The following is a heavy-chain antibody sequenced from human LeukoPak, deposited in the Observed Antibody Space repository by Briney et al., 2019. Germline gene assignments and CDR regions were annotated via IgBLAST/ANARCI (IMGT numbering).Heavy chain of an antibody. V-gene: IGHV4-59*01. CDR1: GGSISSYY. J-gene: IGHJ4*02. CDR2: IYYSGST. D-gene: IGHD3-10*01. Sequence: SETLSLTCTVSGGSISSYYWSWIRQPPGKGLEWIGYIYYSGSTNYNPSLKSRVTISVDTSKNQFSLKLSSVTAADTAVYYCARGVMVRGAIRAFDYWGQGTLVTVSS. CDR3: ARGVMVRGAIRAFDY.